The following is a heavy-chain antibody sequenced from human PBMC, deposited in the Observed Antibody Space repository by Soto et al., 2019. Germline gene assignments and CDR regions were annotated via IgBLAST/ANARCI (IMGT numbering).Heavy chain of an antibody. Sequence: EVQLLESGGDLVQPGGSLRLSCAASGFTFSSYAMSWVRQAPGKGLEWVSALSAGGTRAYYTVSVEGRFTISRDKAKNILYLQMNSLRADDTAVYYCGRGTSGDYDFLGQGTLGTGSS. CDR3: GRGTSGDYDF. CDR1: GFTFSSYA. D-gene: IGHD4-17*01. J-gene: IGHJ4*02. CDR2: LSAGGTRA. V-gene: IGHV3-23*01.